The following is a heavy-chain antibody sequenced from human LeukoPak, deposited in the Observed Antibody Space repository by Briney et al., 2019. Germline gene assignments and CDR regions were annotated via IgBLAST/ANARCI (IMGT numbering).Heavy chain of an antibody. V-gene: IGHV1-46*01. CDR1: GYTFTSYG. J-gene: IGHJ3*02. CDR2: INPSGGST. D-gene: IGHD3-3*01. Sequence: ASVKVSCKASGYTFTSYGISWVRQAPGQGLEWMGMINPSGGSTSYAQKFQGRVTMTRDTSTSTLYMELSSLRSEDTAVYYCASITIFGVVPAFDMWGQGTMVIVSS. CDR3: ASITIFGVVPAFDM.